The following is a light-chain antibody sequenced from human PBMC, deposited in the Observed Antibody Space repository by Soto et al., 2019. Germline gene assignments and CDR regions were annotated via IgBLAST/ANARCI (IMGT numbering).Light chain of an antibody. J-gene: IGKJ4*01. CDR3: QQYGSSPLT. Sequence: PWNLCLVPRESTTLSCTASQSVSNNYLAWYQQKPGQAPRLLIYGASNRATGIPDRFSGSRSGTDFNLTISRLEPEDFAVYYCQQYGSSPLTFGGGTKVDIK. V-gene: IGKV3-20*01. CDR2: GAS. CDR1: QSVSNNY.